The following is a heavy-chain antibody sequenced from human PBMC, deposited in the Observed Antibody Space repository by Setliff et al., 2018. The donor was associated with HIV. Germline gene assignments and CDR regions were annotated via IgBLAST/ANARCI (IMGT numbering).Heavy chain of an antibody. V-gene: IGHV4-38-2*01. D-gene: IGHD6-13*01. CDR3: ARHAGQQLDSYYYYYMDV. CDR1: GYSISSGYY. J-gene: IGHJ6*03. Sequence: PSETLSLTCAVSGYSISSGYYWGWIRQPPGKGLEWIASIFHSGSTYYNPSLKSRVTISVDTSRNQFSLKLTSVTAADTAIYYCARHAGQQLDSYYYYYMDVWGKGTSVTVSS. CDR2: IFHSGST.